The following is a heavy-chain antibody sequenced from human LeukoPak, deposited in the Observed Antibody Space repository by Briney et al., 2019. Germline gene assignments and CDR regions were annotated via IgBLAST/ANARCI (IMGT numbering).Heavy chain of an antibody. J-gene: IGHJ3*02. CDR2: VYSGGST. D-gene: IGHD3-22*01. CDR1: GFTVSSDY. Sequence: PGGSLRLSCAASGFTVSSDYMTWVRQAPGKGLKWVSFVYSGGSTYYEDSVKGRFTISRDSSKNTLFLQMNSLRVGDTAVYYCARAGYYDSSGFYAPDAFDIWGQGTVVTVSS. CDR3: ARAGYYDSSGFYAPDAFDI. V-gene: IGHV3-53*01.